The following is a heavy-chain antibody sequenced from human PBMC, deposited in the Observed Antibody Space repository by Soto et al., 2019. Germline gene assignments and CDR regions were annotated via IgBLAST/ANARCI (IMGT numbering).Heavy chain of an antibody. CDR3: ARCTGYRHSNYYGMDV. J-gene: IGHJ6*02. D-gene: IGHD3-9*01. CDR1: GGSITNSSHY. Sequence: SETLSLTCAVSGGSITNSSHYWGWIRQPPGKGLEWIGSVDYSGSTYFNPSLKSRLTISVDTSNNQVSLRLSSVTAADTAVYYCARCTGYRHSNYYGMDVWGRGTTVTVSS. CDR2: VDYSGST. V-gene: IGHV4-39*01.